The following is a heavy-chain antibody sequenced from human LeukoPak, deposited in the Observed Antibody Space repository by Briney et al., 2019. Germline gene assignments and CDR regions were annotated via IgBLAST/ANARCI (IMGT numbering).Heavy chain of an antibody. CDR2: IHQDAGEK. Sequence: GGSLRLSCAASGFIFSDSWMTWVRQSPGKGLQWVASIHQDAGEKQYVDSVRGRFTISRDNAKNSLYLQMNSLRVEDTAMYYCTTSKDHYSHHSGQGTLVTVSS. CDR3: TTSKDHYSHH. CDR1: GFIFSDSW. J-gene: IGHJ4*02. V-gene: IGHV3-7*05.